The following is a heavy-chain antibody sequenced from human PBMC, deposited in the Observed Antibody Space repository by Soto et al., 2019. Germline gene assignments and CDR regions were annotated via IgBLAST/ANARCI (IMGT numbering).Heavy chain of an antibody. CDR2: IYSTGTT. CDR1: GFTVGNNY. V-gene: IGHV3-53*01. J-gene: IGHJ4*02. Sequence: EVQLVESGGGLIQPGGSLKLSCAASGFTVGNNYMSWVRQAPGKGLEWVSLIYSTGTTKYADSVKGRFTVSRDNAKNTLYLQINSLRAEDTAVYYCAKDGRGSGSHYNSFGYCGQGTLVSVSS. CDR3: AKDGRGSGSHYNSFGY. D-gene: IGHD3-10*01.